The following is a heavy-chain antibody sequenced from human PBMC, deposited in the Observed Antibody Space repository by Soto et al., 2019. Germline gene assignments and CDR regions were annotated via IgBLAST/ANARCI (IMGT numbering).Heavy chain of an antibody. Sequence: SETLSLTCTVSGGSISSGGYYWSWIRQHPGKGLEWIGYIYYSGSTYYNPSLKSRVTISVDTSKNQFSLKLSSVTAADTAVYYCERERRGVWFDPWGQGALVTVSS. D-gene: IGHD2-8*01. J-gene: IGHJ5*02. CDR3: ERERRGVWFDP. CDR2: IYYSGST. V-gene: IGHV4-31*03. CDR1: GGSISSGGYY.